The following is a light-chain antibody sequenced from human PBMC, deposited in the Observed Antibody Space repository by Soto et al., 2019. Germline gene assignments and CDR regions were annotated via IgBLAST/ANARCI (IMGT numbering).Light chain of an antibody. CDR3: QQYGSSGT. CDR2: GAS. Sequence: EIVLTQSPGTLSLSQGERPTLSCRASQSVSNNYLAWYQQKPGQAPRLLIYGASNRATGIPDRFSGSGSGTDFTLTISRLEPEDFAVYYCQQYGSSGTFGQGTKVDIK. J-gene: IGKJ1*01. V-gene: IGKV3-20*01. CDR1: QSVSNNY.